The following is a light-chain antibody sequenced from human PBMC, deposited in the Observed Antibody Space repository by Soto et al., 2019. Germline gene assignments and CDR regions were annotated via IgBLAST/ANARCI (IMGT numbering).Light chain of an antibody. CDR1: QSISSY. V-gene: IGKV1-39*01. Sequence: DIQMTQSPSSLSASVGDRVIITCRASQSISSYLNWYQQKPGEAPNLLIFVASSLHSGVPSRFSGRGSGTDFTLTISSLQPEDFATYYCQQRSSTPYTFGQGTKLEIK. CDR2: VAS. J-gene: IGKJ2*01. CDR3: QQRSSTPYT.